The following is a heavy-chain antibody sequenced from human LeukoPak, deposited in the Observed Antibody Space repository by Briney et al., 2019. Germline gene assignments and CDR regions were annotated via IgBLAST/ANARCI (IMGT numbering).Heavy chain of an antibody. Sequence: ASVKVSCKASGYTFTSYGISWVRQAPGQGLEWMGWISAYNGNTNYAQKLQGRVTMTTDTSTSTAYMELIRLRSDYTAVYYCARDEDYGGNPRHDYWGQGTLVTVSS. J-gene: IGHJ4*02. D-gene: IGHD4-23*01. V-gene: IGHV1-18*01. CDR2: ISAYNGNT. CDR3: ARDEDYGGNPRHDY. CDR1: GYTFTSYG.